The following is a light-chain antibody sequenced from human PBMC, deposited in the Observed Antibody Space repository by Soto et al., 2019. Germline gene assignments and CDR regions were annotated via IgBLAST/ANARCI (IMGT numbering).Light chain of an antibody. Sequence: QAVVTQPSSASGTPGQRVIISCSGGSSNIGHNFVYWYQHLPGTAPKLLIYSNDQRPSGVPDRFSGSKSDTSASLAISGLRSDDEADYYCSSWDDSLGGPVFGGGTKLTV. CDR2: SND. V-gene: IGLV1-47*02. CDR3: SSWDDSLGGPV. CDR1: SSNIGHNF. J-gene: IGLJ2*01.